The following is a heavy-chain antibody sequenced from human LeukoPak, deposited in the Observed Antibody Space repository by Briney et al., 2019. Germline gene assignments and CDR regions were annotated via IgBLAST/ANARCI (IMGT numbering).Heavy chain of an antibody. D-gene: IGHD3-22*01. CDR2: ISGSGGRT. Sequence: GGSLRLSCAVSGITLSNYGMSWVRQAPGKGLEWVGGISGSGGRTNYADAVKGRFTISRDNAKNTLFLQMDSLRVEDTAVYFCAKRGVVIRVILVGFHKEAYYFDSWGQGALVTVSS. CDR1: GITLSNYG. V-gene: IGHV3-23*01. CDR3: AKRGVVIRVILVGFHKEAYYFDS. J-gene: IGHJ4*02.